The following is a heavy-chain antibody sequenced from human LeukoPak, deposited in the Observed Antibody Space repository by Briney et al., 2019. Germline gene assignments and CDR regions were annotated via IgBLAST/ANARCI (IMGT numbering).Heavy chain of an antibody. Sequence: GESLKISCKGSGYSFTNYWIGWVRQLSGKGLEWMWIIYDSDSDIRYSPSFQGQVTISADKSISTAYLQWSSLKASDTAMYYCARLFSGSYPFLYAFDIWGQGTMVTVSS. V-gene: IGHV5-51*01. CDR1: GYSFTNYW. CDR2: IYDSDSDI. D-gene: IGHD1-26*01. J-gene: IGHJ3*02. CDR3: ARLFSGSYPFLYAFDI.